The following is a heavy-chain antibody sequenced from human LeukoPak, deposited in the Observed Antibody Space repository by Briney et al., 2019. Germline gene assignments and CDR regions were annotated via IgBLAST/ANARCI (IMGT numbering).Heavy chain of an antibody. CDR2: IDWDDDK. CDR3: ARMTDGTYFDY. D-gene: IGHD1-14*01. CDR1: GFSLRTSGMR. J-gene: IGHJ4*02. V-gene: IGHV2-70*04. Sequence: SGPTLVNPTPTLTLTCTFSGFSLRTSGMRVSWIRQPPGKALEWLARIDWDDDKFYSTSLKTSLTISKDTSKNQVVLTMSNMDPVDTATYYCARMTDGTYFDYWGQGTLVTVSS.